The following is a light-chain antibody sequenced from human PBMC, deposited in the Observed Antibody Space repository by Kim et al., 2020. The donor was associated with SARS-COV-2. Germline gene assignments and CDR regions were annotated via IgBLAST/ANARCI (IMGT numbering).Light chain of an antibody. Sequence: EIVLTQSPGTLSLSPGESATLSCRASQSFSSSYLAWYQQKPSQAPRLLIYGASNRATGIPDRFSGSGSGTDFTLTISRLEPEDFAVYYCQQYGSSFGQGTRLEIK. V-gene: IGKV3-20*01. CDR3: QQYGSS. CDR1: QSFSSSY. J-gene: IGKJ5*01. CDR2: GAS.